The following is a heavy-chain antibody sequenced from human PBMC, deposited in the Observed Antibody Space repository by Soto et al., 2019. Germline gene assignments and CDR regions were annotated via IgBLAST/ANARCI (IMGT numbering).Heavy chain of an antibody. J-gene: IGHJ4*02. V-gene: IGHV3-7*01. CDR1: GFTFNYYW. CDR3: ARVNRGYSESEIDY. D-gene: IGHD5-18*01. Sequence: HPGGSLRLSCAASGFTFNYYWMIWVRQAPGKGLEWVANIKEDGSEKYYVDSVKGRFTISRDNAKKSLYLQMNSLRAEDTAVYFCARVNRGYSESEIDYWGQGILVTVSS. CDR2: IKEDGSEK.